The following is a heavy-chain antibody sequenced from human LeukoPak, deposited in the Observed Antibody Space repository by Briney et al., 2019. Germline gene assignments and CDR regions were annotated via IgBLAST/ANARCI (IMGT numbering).Heavy chain of an antibody. CDR1: GFPFNIYE. CDR2: IGSSGTTI. Sequence: PGRSLRLSCAVSGFPFNIYEMNWVRQAPGKGLEWVSNIGSSGTTIYYADSVKGRFSISRDNAKSSLYLQMNSLRVEDTAVYYCALLAVASDFDYWGQGALVTVSS. J-gene: IGHJ4*02. D-gene: IGHD6-19*01. V-gene: IGHV3-48*03. CDR3: ALLAVASDFDY.